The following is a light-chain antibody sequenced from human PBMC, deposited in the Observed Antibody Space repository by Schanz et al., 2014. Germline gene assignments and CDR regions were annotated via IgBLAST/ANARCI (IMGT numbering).Light chain of an antibody. CDR1: QSVLYSSNNKDY. J-gene: IGKJ3*01. CDR2: WAS. V-gene: IGKV4-1*01. CDR3: QQYYSTPFG. Sequence: DIVMTQSPDSLAVSLGERATINCKSSQSVLYSSNNKDYLAWYQQKPGQPPKLLISWASTRKSGVPDRFSGSGSGTDFTLTISSLQAEDVAVYYCQQYYSTPFGFGPGTKVDIK.